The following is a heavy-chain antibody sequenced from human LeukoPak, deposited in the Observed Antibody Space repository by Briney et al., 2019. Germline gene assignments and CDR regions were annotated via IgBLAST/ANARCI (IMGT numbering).Heavy chain of an antibody. D-gene: IGHD2/OR15-2a*01. Sequence: GGSLRLSCAASGFTFSNHGMNWVRQAPGKGLEWLSGVSPPGGGTYYADSVKGRFTISRDNSKNTLYLQMNSLRAEDTAVYYCARGLKNHFVMDVWGKGTTVTISS. J-gene: IGHJ6*03. CDR3: ARGLKNHFVMDV. CDR2: VSPPGGGT. CDR1: GFTFSNHG. V-gene: IGHV3-23*01.